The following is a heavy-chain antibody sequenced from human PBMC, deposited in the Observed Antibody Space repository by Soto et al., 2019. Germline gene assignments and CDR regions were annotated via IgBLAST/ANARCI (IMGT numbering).Heavy chain of an antibody. Sequence: PGESLKISCKGSGYSFTSYWIGWVRQMPGKGLEWMGIIYPGDSDTRYSPSFQGQVTISADKSISTAYLQWSSLKASDTAMYYCATPKQQLEQGGSAAFDILGQGTMVTVS. J-gene: IGHJ3*02. CDR3: ATPKQQLEQGGSAAFDI. V-gene: IGHV5-51*01. CDR1: GYSFTSYW. CDR2: IYPGDSDT. D-gene: IGHD6-13*01.